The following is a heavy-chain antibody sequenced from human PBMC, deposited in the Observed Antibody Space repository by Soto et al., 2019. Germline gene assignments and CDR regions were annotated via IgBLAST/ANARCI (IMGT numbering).Heavy chain of an antibody. CDR3: ARGPGVTGPNYYYYGMDV. CDR2: ISSSSSYI. Sequence: QVQLVESGGGLVKPGGSLRLSCAASGFTFSDYYMIWIRQAPGKGLEWVSYISSSSSYINNADSVKGRFTISRDNAKNSLYLQMNSLRAEDTALYYCARGPGVTGPNYYYYGMDVWGQGTTVTVSS. J-gene: IGHJ6*02. CDR1: GFTFSDYY. V-gene: IGHV3-11*05. D-gene: IGHD3-10*01.